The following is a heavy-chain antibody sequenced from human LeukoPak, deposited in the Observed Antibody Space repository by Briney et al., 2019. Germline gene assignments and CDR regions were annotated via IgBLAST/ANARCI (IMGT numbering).Heavy chain of an antibody. CDR2: VFYGGST. CDR1: GVSISSTSYY. V-gene: IGHV4-39*01. J-gene: IGHJ4*02. D-gene: IGHD3-10*01. Sequence: PSETLSLTCTVSGVSISSTSYYWGWIRQPPGKGLEWIGSVFYGGSTYYNPSLKSRISISADTSKNQFSLKVNSVTAADTAIYYCARLCYCGSGSYYQFDSWGQGTLVIVSS. CDR3: ARLCYCGSGSYYQFDS.